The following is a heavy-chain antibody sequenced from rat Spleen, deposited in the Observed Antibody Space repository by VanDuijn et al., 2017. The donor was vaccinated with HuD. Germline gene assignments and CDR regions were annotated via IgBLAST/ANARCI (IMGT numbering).Heavy chain of an antibody. V-gene: IGHV5-29*01. CDR3: ATEWSDY. CDR2: ISYDGSST. J-gene: IGHJ2*01. CDR1: GFTFSDYY. D-gene: IGHD1-1*01. Sequence: EVQLVESDGGLVQPGRSLKLSCAASGFTFSDYYMAWVRQAPTKGLEWVATISYDGSSTYYRDSVKGRFTISRDNAKSTLYLQMDSLRSEDTATYYCATEWSDYWGQGVMVTVSS.